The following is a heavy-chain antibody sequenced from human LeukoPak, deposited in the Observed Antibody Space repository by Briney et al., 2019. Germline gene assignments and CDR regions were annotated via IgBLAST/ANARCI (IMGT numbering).Heavy chain of an antibody. CDR3: ARGYSSSSVWFDP. Sequence: SETLSLTCTVSGGTISSSSYYWGWIRQPPGKGLEWIGSIYYSGSTYYNPSLKSRVTISVDTSKNQFSLKLSSVTAADTAVYYCARGYSSSSVWFDPWGQGTLVTVSS. CDR1: GGTISSSSYY. J-gene: IGHJ5*02. V-gene: IGHV4-39*07. CDR2: IYYSGST. D-gene: IGHD6-6*01.